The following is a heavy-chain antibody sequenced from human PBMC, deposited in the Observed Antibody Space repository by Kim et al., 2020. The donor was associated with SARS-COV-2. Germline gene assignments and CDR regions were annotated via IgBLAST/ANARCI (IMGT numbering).Heavy chain of an antibody. J-gene: IGHJ2*01. D-gene: IGHD2-15*01. V-gene: IGHV3-23*05. CDR2: IFGSVFGT. CDR1: GFAFHQSA. Sequence: GGSLTLSCAASGFAFHQSAMSWVRQAPGKGLEWVSGIFGSVFGTYYADSVKGRFSISRDNSKNILSLQMSDLRVEDTAVYYCVKHLHVTSVTFYCYFELWGRGTLVAVSS. CDR3: VKHLHVTSVTFYCYFEL.